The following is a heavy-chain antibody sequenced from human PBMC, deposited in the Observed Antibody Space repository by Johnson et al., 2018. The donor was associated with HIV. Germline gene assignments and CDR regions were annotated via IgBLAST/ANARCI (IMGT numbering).Heavy chain of an antibody. Sequence: VQLVESGGGLVQPGGSLRLSCAASGFTFSSYWMSWVRQAPGKGLEGMANIKQDGSEKYFVDSVRGRFTISRDNAKNSRYLQMNSLSAEDPAVYYCARDPDLDAFDIWGQVTMVTVSS. V-gene: IGHV3-7*04. CDR3: ARDPDLDAFDI. CDR2: IKQDGSEK. J-gene: IGHJ3*02. D-gene: IGHD1-14*01. CDR1: GFTFSSYW.